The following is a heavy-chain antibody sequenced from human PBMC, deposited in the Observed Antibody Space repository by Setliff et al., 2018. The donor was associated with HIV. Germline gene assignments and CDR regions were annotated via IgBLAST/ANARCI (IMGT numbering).Heavy chain of an antibody. Sequence: SETLSLTCTVSGASINSHYWSWIRQPPGKGLECIGSIYYSGVTNYSPSLKSRVTMSVDTSKNQFSLKLNSVTAADTAVYYCARFGNFWPYGMDVWGQGTTVTVSS. D-gene: IGHD3-3*01. CDR1: GASINSHY. CDR3: ARFGNFWPYGMDV. J-gene: IGHJ6*02. CDR2: IYYSGVT. V-gene: IGHV4-59*11.